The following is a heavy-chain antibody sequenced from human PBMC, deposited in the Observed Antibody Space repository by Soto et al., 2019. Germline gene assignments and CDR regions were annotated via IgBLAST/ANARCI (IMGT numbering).Heavy chain of an antibody. V-gene: IGHV5-10-1*01. Sequence: GESLKISCKGSGYSFTSYWITWVRQKPGKGLEWMGRIDPSDSQTYYSPSFRGHVTISATKSITTVFLQWSSLRASDTAMYYCARQIYDSDTGPNFQYYFDSWGQGTPVTVSS. CDR1: GYSFTSYW. CDR2: IDPSDSQT. CDR3: ARQIYDSDTGPNFQYYFDS. D-gene: IGHD3-22*01. J-gene: IGHJ4*02.